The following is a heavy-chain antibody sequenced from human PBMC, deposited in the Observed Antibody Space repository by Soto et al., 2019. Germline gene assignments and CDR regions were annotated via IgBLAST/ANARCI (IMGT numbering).Heavy chain of an antibody. D-gene: IGHD3-3*01. CDR2: ISSSGIDT. Sequence: VQLLESGGGLVQPGGSLRLSCAASGATFSSYVMGWVRQAPGRGLEWVSVISSSGIDTYYADSVKGRFIISRDNSKNTLYLQMNSLGAEDTAVYYCAKQHGYDDYWGQGTLVTVSS. J-gene: IGHJ4*02. CDR1: GATFSSYV. CDR3: AKQHGYDDY. V-gene: IGHV3-23*01.